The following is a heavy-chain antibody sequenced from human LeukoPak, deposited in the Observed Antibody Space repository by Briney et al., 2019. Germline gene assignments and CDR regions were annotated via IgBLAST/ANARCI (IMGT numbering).Heavy chain of an antibody. J-gene: IGHJ4*02. CDR3: ARVEVEMATLGLYYFDY. D-gene: IGHD5-24*01. Sequence: GGSLRLSCAASGFTFSSYGMHWVRQAPGKGLEWVSVIYSGGSTYYADSVKGRFTISRDNSKNTLYLQMNSLRAEDTAVYYCARVEVEMATLGLYYFDYWGQGTLVTVSS. CDR2: IYSGGST. CDR1: GFTFSSYG. V-gene: IGHV3-53*01.